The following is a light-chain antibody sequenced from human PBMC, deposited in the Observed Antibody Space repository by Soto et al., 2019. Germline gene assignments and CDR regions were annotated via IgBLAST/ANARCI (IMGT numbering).Light chain of an antibody. V-gene: IGKV3-11*01. CDR2: DAS. Sequence: EIVLTQSPATLSLSPGERATLTCRASQSVNTYLAWYQQKPGQAPRLLIYDASTRATGIPVRFSGSGSGTDFTLTISSLEPEDFAVYYCQQRSNWPTFGPGTRVDIK. J-gene: IGKJ3*01. CDR1: QSVNTY. CDR3: QQRSNWPT.